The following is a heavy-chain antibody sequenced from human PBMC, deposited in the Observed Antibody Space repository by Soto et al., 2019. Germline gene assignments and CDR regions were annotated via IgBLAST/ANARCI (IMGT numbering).Heavy chain of an antibody. J-gene: IGHJ4*02. CDR3: ARHIAVPTTRGFDY. CDR1: GGSISSTNW. Sequence: QVQLQESDPGLVKPSGTLSLTCAVSGGSISSTNWWSWVRQPPGEGLEWIGEIYHSGTTNYNPSLESRVTISMDTSKNQLSLRLGSVTAADTAVYFCARHIAVPTTRGFDYWGQGTLVTVSS. V-gene: IGHV4-4*02. D-gene: IGHD2-15*01. CDR2: IYHSGTT.